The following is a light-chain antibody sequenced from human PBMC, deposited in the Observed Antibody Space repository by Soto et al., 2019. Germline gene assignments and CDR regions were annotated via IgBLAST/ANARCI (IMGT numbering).Light chain of an antibody. CDR2: DVS. V-gene: IGLV2-14*01. CDR3: SSHTSSNNLNV. Sequence: QSALTQPASVSGSPGQSITLSCTGASSDVGRYNYVSWYQQHPGKAPKLMIYDVSNRPSGVSNRFSGSKSDNTASLTISALQAEDEADYYCSSHTSSNNLNVFGAGPKLTVL. CDR1: SSDVGRYNY. J-gene: IGLJ1*01.